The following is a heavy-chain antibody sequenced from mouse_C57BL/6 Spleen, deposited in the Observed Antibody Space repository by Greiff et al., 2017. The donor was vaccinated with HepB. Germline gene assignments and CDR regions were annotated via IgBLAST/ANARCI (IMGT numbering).Heavy chain of an antibody. D-gene: IGHD2-4*01. CDR1: GYTFTDYN. CDR2: INPNNGGT. J-gene: IGHJ4*01. Sequence: VQLQQSGPELVKPGASVKMSCKASGYTFTDYNMHWVKQSHGKSLEWIGYINPNNGGTSYNQKFKGKATLTVNKSSSTAYMELRSLTSEDSAVYYCASAGEGGYDYDDYAMDYWGQGTSVTVSS. CDR3: ASAGEGGYDYDDYAMDY. V-gene: IGHV1-22*01.